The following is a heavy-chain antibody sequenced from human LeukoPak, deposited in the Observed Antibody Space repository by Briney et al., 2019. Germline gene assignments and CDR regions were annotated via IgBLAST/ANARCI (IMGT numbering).Heavy chain of an antibody. CDR1: GYTFTSNY. V-gene: IGHV1-46*01. Sequence: ASVKGSCKASGYTFTSNYIHWVRQAPGQGLERMGMIYPRDGSTSYAQKFQGRVTVTRDTSTNTVHMEQSGLRSEDTAVYYCARDQEGFDYWGQGTLVTVSS. J-gene: IGHJ4*02. CDR2: IYPRDGST. CDR3: ARDQEGFDY.